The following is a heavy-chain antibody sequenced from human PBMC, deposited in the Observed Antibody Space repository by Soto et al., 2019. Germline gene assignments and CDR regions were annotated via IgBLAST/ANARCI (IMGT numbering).Heavy chain of an antibody. J-gene: IGHJ6*02. CDR2: INPDTGST. CDR1: GYTFTTYY. V-gene: IGHV1-46*01. Sequence: QVQLVQSGAEVKKPGASVKISCKASGYTFTTYYLHWVRQAPGQGLEWMGIINPDTGSTSSAQNFRGRVSVTRDTSTSTVYMELYSLSSEDTAVSYCARDPNFSLTFHYYGMDVWGQGTTVTVSS. CDR3: ARDPNFSLTFHYYGMDV.